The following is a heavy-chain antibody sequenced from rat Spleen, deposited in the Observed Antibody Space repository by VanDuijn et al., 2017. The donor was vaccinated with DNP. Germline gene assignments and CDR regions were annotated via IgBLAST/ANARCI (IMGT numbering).Heavy chain of an antibody. CDR1: GFNFNDYW. D-gene: IGHD1-11*01. Sequence: EVKLVESGGGLVQPGRSLKLSCAASGFNFNDYWMGWVRQAPGKGLEWIGQINKDSGTINYIPSLKEKITISRDNAQNTLYLQMSKLGSEDTAIYYCAKGPNYGGWSDYFDYWGQGVMVTVSS. CDR3: AKGPNYGGWSDYFDY. V-gene: IGHV4-2*01. J-gene: IGHJ2*01. CDR2: INKDSGTI.